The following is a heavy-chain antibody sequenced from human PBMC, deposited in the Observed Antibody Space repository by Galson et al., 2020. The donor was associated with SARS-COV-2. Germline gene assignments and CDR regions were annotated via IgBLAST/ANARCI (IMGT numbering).Heavy chain of an antibody. CDR3: ARLRYSISSPRMDV. V-gene: IGHV3-48*04. CDR2: ISSSSSTI. Sequence: GGSLRLSCAASGFTFSTYTMTWVRQAPGKGLEWLSYISSSSSTIYYADSVKGRFTISRDNAENSLSLQMNSLRAEDTAVYYCARLRYSISSPRMDVWGQGTTVTVSS. D-gene: IGHD6-13*01. J-gene: IGHJ6*02. CDR1: GFTFSTYT.